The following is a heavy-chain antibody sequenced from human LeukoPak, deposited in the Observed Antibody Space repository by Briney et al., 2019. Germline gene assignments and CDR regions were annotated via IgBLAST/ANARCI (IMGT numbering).Heavy chain of an antibody. CDR1: GFTFSTYA. V-gene: IGHV3-64*01. J-gene: IGHJ4*02. Sequence: GGSLRLSCAASGFTFSTYAMQWVRQAPGKGLEYISAISSNGGSTYYANSVKGRFTISRDNSKNTLYLQMGSLRAEDMAVYYCARGGYYYDSRGYSLAYYWGQGTLVTVSS. CDR3: ARGGYYYDSRGYSLAYY. D-gene: IGHD3-22*01. CDR2: ISSNGGST.